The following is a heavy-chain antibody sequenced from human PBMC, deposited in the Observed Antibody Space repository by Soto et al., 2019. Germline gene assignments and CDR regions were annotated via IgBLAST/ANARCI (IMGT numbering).Heavy chain of an antibody. D-gene: IGHD1-26*01. Sequence: SVKVSCKASGGTFSSDAISWVRQAPGQGLEWMGGIIPIFGTANYAQKFQGRVTITADESTSTAYMELSSLRSEDTAVYYCARAPSVGGSYPYWGQGALVTVSS. V-gene: IGHV1-69*13. CDR3: ARAPSVGGSYPY. CDR2: IIPIFGTA. J-gene: IGHJ4*02. CDR1: GGTFSSDA.